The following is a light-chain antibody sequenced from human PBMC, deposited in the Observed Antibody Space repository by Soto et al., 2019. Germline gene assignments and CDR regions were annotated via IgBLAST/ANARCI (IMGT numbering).Light chain of an antibody. J-gene: IGLJ7*01. Sequence: QSALTQPASVSGSPGQSITISCTGTSSDVGSYNLVSWYQQHPGKAPKLMIYEGSKRPSGVSNRFSGSKSGNTASLTISGLQAEDEADYYCCSYTGSSTHAVFGGGIQLTVL. CDR1: SSDVGSYNL. CDR2: EGS. V-gene: IGLV2-23*01. CDR3: CSYTGSSTHAV.